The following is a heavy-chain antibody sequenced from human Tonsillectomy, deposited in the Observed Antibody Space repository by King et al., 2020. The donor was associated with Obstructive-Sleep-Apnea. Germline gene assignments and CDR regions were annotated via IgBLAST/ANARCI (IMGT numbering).Heavy chain of an antibody. CDR3: AKDMGSRRWYYFDY. CDR1: GFKFDDYA. Sequence: VQLVESGGVVVQPGGSLRLSCAASGFKFDDYAIHWVRQTPGKGLEWVSLISWDGGSTHYADSVKGRFSISRDNSENSLYLQVHSLRAEDTALYYCAKDMGSRRWYYFDYWGQGTLVTVSS. J-gene: IGHJ4*02. V-gene: IGHV3-43D*03. D-gene: IGHD6-13*01. CDR2: ISWDGGST.